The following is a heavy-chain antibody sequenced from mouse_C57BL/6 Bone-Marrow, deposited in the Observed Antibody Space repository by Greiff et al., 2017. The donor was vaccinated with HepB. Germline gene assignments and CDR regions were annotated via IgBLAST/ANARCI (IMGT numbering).Heavy chain of an antibody. CDR1: GFNIKDYY. J-gene: IGHJ1*03. Sequence: EVQLQQSGAELVKPGASVKLSCTASGFNIKDYYMHWVKQRTEQGLEWIGRIDPEDGETKYAPKFQGKATITADTYSNTAYLQLSSLTSEDTAVYYCARKKLDYYGSSYGWYFDVWGTGTTVTVSS. CDR2: IDPEDGET. V-gene: IGHV14-2*01. D-gene: IGHD1-1*01. CDR3: ARKKLDYYGSSYGWYFDV.